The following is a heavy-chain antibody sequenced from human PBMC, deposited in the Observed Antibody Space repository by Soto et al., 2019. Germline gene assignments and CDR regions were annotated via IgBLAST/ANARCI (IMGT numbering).Heavy chain of an antibody. CDR2: ISYDRSNT. Sequence: PGGSLRLSCAASGFTFSNYAMHWVRQAPGKGLEWVAVISYDRSNTYYADSVKGRLAISRDNSKSTLYLQMDSLRAEDTAVYYCARRPVTYYFDYWGQGTLVTVSS. V-gene: IGHV3-30*09. CDR3: ARRPVTYYFDY. J-gene: IGHJ4*02. D-gene: IGHD4-17*01. CDR1: GFTFSNYA.